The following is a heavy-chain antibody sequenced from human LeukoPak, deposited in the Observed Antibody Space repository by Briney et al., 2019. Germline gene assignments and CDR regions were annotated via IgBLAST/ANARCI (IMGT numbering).Heavy chain of an antibody. Sequence: SGGSLRLSCSASGFTFSSYAMHWVRQAPGKGLEWVAVISYDGSNKYYADSVKGRFTISRDNSKNTLYLQMNSLRAEDTAVYYCAKEPHYYYDSSGYYDYWGQGTLVTVSS. CDR3: AKEPHYYYDSSGYYDY. V-gene: IGHV3-30*04. J-gene: IGHJ4*02. CDR1: GFTFSSYA. CDR2: ISYDGSNK. D-gene: IGHD3-22*01.